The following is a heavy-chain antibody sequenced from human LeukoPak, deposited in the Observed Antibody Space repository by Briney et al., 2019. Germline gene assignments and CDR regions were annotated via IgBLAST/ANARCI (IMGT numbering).Heavy chain of an antibody. Sequence: ASVKVSCKASGYTFTSYDINWLRQPTAQGLEWMGWTNPNSGNTGYAQKFQGRVTMTRNTSISTAYMELSSLRSEDTAVYYCARSIAAAGTGWFEPWGQGTVVTVSS. CDR2: TNPNSGNT. CDR3: ARSIAAAGTGWFEP. J-gene: IGHJ5*02. CDR1: GYTFTSYD. D-gene: IGHD6-13*01. V-gene: IGHV1-8*01.